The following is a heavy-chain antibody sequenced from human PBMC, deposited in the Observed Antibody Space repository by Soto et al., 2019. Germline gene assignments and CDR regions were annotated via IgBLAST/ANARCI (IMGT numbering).Heavy chain of an antibody. D-gene: IGHD3-10*01. Sequence: PSETLSLTCAVSGGSISSGGYSWSWIRQPPGKGLEWIGYIYHSGSTYYNPSLKSRVTISVDRSKNQFSLKLSSVTAADTAVYYCARDGSDSYGLDVWGQGTTVTVSS. CDR1: GGSISSGGYS. CDR3: ARDGSDSYGLDV. V-gene: IGHV4-30-2*01. CDR2: IYHSGST. J-gene: IGHJ6*02.